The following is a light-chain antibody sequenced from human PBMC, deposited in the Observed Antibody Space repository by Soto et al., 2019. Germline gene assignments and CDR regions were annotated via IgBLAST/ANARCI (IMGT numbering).Light chain of an antibody. CDR1: QSINNL. V-gene: IGKV1-5*01. CDR3: QQYDSYPLT. Sequence: DVQMTQSPSTLSASVGDRVTITCRASQSINNLLAWYQQKPGKAPKFLIYDVSTLESGVPSRFSGSGSGTEFPITISSLQPEDFATYCCQQYDSYPLTFGGGTRVEIK. J-gene: IGKJ4*01. CDR2: DVS.